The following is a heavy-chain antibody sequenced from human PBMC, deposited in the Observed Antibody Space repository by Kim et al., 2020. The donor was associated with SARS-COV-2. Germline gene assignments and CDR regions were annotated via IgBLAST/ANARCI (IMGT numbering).Heavy chain of an antibody. J-gene: IGHJ6*02. Sequence: GGSLRLSCAASGFTFSSYDMHWVRQATGKGLEWVSAMGTAGDTYYPVSVKGRFTISRENAKNSLYLQMNSLRAGDTAGYYCARGVLLAVIGDYGMDVWG. CDR2: MGTAGDT. D-gene: IGHD1-26*01. V-gene: IGHV3-13*01. CDR3: ARGVLLAVIGDYGMDV. CDR1: GFTFSSYD.